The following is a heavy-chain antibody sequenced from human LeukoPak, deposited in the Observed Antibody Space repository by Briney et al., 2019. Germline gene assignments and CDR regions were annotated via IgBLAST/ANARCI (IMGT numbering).Heavy chain of an antibody. J-gene: IGHJ6*03. CDR3: ARSPSSSWNYYYYYLVF. Sequence: GGSLRLSCAASGFTFDDYGMSWVRQAQGKGVEGVSDINWNGGRKVYADSVKGGFTISRDNAKNSLYLQMNSLRAEDTALYFCARSPSSSWNYYYYYLVFWGKGTTVTVSS. CDR2: INWNGGRK. CDR1: GFTFDDYG. V-gene: IGHV3-20*04. D-gene: IGHD6-6*01.